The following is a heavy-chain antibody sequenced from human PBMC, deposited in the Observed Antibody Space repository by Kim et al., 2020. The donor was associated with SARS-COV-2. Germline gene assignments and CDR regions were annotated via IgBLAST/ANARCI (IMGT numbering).Heavy chain of an antibody. CDR2: ISSSGSTI. D-gene: IGHD1-26*01. CDR3: ARARQGATYRSYFDY. Sequence: GGSLRLSCAASGFTFSSYEMNWVRQAPGKGLEWVSYISSSGSTIYYADSVKGRFTISRDNAKNSLYLQMNSLRAEDTAVYYCARARQGATYRSYFDYWGQGTLVTVSS. J-gene: IGHJ4*02. V-gene: IGHV3-48*03. CDR1: GFTFSSYE.